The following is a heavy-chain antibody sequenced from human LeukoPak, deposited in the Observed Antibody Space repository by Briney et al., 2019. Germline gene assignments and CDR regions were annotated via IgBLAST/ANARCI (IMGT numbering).Heavy chain of an antibody. D-gene: IGHD5-24*01. J-gene: IGHJ5*02. Sequence: TGGSLRLSCAASGFTFSNYWMIWVRQAPGKGLEWVGNIKEGGSENPYADSVRGRFTIARDNAQTSLYLQMNSLRAEDTAVYYCARASDPWLQLTWGQGTLVTVSS. CDR1: GFTFSNYW. CDR2: IKEGGSEN. CDR3: ARASDPWLQLT. V-gene: IGHV3-7*05.